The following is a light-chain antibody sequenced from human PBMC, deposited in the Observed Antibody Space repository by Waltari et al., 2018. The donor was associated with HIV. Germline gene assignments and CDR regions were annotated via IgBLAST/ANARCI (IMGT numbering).Light chain of an antibody. Sequence: QSDLTQPASVSGSPGQSITISCTGTSSDVGGYNYVSWYQQHSGKAPKLMIYEVSNRPSGVSNRFSGSKSGNTASLTISGLQAGDEAYYYCSSYTGTSTHVVFGGGTKLTVL. CDR3: SSYTGTSTHVV. CDR1: SSDVGGYNY. J-gene: IGLJ2*01. V-gene: IGLV2-14*01. CDR2: EVS.